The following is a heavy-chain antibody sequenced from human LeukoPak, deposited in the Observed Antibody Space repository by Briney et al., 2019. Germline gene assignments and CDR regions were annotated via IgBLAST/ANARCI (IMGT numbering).Heavy chain of an antibody. V-gene: IGHV3-21*01. J-gene: IGHJ4*02. Sequence: GGSLRLSCAASGFTFSGYSMNWVRQAPGKGLEWVSSISSSSSYIYYADSVKGRFTISRDNAKNSLYLQMNSLRAEDTAVYYCARGQTYYGDTAGYWGQGTLVTVSS. CDR1: GFTFSGYS. D-gene: IGHD4-17*01. CDR3: ARGQTYYGDTAGY. CDR2: ISSSSSYI.